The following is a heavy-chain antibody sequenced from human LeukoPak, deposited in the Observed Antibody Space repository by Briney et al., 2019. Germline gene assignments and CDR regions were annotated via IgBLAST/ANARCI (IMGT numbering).Heavy chain of an antibody. V-gene: IGHV4-39*07. Sequence: SETLSLTCTVSGGSISSSSYYWGWIRQPPGKGLEWIGSIYYSGSTYYNPSLKGRVTISVDTSKNQFSLKLSSVTAADTAVYYCARAPPYCSSTSCYTFYFDYWGQGTLVTVSS. CDR2: IYYSGST. CDR1: GGSISSSSYY. J-gene: IGHJ4*02. D-gene: IGHD2-2*02. CDR3: ARAPPYCSSTSCYTFYFDY.